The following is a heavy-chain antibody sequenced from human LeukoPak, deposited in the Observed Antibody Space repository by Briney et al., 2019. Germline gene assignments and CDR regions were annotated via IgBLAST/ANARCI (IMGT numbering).Heavy chain of an antibody. CDR2: ISGAGGRT. CDR3: AKDQSYYGSGRDAMDV. Sequence: GGSLRLSCAASGFTFSNYAMTWVRQAPGKGLEGVSSISGAGGRTYYAESVKGRFTISRDNSKNTLSLQMNSLRAEDTALYYCAKDQSYYGSGRDAMDVWGQGITVTVSS. D-gene: IGHD3-10*01. V-gene: IGHV3-23*01. CDR1: GFTFSNYA. J-gene: IGHJ6*02.